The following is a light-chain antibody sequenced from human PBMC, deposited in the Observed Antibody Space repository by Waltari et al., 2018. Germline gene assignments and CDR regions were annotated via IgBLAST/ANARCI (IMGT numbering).Light chain of an antibody. CDR2: AAS. CDR3: QQSYSTHLT. J-gene: IGKJ4*01. CDR1: QSISSY. Sequence: DIQMTQSPSSLSASVGDRVTITCRASQSISSYLNWYQQKPVKAPKLLIYAASSLQSWVPSRFSGSGSGTDFTLTISSLQPEEFATYYCQQSYSTHLTFGGGTKVEIK. V-gene: IGKV1-39*01.